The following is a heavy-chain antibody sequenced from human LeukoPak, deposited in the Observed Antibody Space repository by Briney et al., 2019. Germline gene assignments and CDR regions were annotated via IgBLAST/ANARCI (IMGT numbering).Heavy chain of an antibody. J-gene: IGHJ6*03. D-gene: IGHD1-1*01. V-gene: IGHV1-46*01. Sequence: ASVKVSCKASGYTFTSYYMHWVRQAPGQGLEWMGIINPSGGSTSYAQKFQGRVTMTRDMSTSTVYMELSSLRSDDTAVYYCARGGLERAYYYYMDVWGKGTTVTVSS. CDR2: INPSGGST. CDR3: ARGGLERAYYYYMDV. CDR1: GYTFTSYY.